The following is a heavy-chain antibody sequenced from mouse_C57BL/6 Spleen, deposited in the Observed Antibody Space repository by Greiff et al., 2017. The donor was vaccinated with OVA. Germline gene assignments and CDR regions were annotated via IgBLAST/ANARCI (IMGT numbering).Heavy chain of an antibody. D-gene: IGHD2-4*01. J-gene: IGHJ3*01. CDR3: VRPPYYDYDVPFAY. V-gene: IGHV10-1*01. Sequence: EVQLVESGGGLVQPKGSLKLSCAASGFSFNTYAMNWVRQAPGKGLEWVARIRSKSNNYATYYADSVKDRFTISRDDSESMLYLQMNNLKTEDTAMYYCVRPPYYDYDVPFAYWGQGTLVTVSA. CDR1: GFSFNTYA. CDR2: IRSKSNNYAT.